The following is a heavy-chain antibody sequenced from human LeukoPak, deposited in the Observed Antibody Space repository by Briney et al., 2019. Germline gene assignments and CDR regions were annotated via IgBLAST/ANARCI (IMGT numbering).Heavy chain of an antibody. CDR3: ARGLRDDY. V-gene: IGHV4-34*01. Sequence: PSETLSLTCAVYGGSFSGYYWSWIRQPPGKGLEWIGEINHSGSTNYNPSLKSRVTISVDTSKNQFSLKLSSVTAADTAVYYCARGLRDDYWGRGTLVTVSS. CDR2: INHSGST. J-gene: IGHJ4*02. CDR1: GGSFSGYY. D-gene: IGHD3-16*01.